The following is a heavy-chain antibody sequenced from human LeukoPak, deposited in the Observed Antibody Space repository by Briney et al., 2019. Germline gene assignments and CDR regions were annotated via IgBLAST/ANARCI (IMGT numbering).Heavy chain of an antibody. CDR1: GYSFTTYG. J-gene: IGHJ6*04. Sequence: ASVKVSCKASGYSFTTYGISWVRQAPGQGPEWMGWISAYNGNTQYAQKFQGRVTMTADTLTTTAYMELRSLRSADTAVYYCARDCSAGSCYPLDVWGKGTTVTVSS. D-gene: IGHD2-15*01. V-gene: IGHV1-18*01. CDR2: ISAYNGNT. CDR3: ARDCSAGSCYPLDV.